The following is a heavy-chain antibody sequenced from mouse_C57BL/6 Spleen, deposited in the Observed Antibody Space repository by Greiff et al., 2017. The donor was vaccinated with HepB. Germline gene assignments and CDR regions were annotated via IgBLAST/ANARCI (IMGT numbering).Heavy chain of an antibody. D-gene: IGHD2-10*02. CDR2: IHPEDGDT. Sequence: QVQLQQSGAELVKPGASVKISCKASGYAFSSYWMHWVKQRPGKGLEWIGLIHPEDGDTNYNEKFKGKATLTVDKSSSTAYMQLSSLTSEDSAVYCCAREGSTVYSFDYWGQGTTLTVSS. J-gene: IGHJ2*01. CDR3: AREGSTVYSFDY. V-gene: IGHV1-80*01. CDR1: GYAFSSYW.